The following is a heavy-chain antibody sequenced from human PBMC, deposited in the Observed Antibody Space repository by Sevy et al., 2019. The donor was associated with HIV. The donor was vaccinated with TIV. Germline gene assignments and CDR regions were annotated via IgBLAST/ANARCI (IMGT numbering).Heavy chain of an antibody. J-gene: IGHJ4*02. CDR3: ASESRGAVGDFDY. V-gene: IGHV4-59*01. CDR1: GGSISNYF. Sequence: SETLSLTCTVSGGSISNYFWSWIRQPPGKGLEWIGYIYYNGSTNYNPPLKNRGTIPVDTYKNQFSLKLSCVTAADTAAYDCASESRGAVGDFDYWGQGTLVTVSS. D-gene: IGHD6-13*01. CDR2: IYYNGST.